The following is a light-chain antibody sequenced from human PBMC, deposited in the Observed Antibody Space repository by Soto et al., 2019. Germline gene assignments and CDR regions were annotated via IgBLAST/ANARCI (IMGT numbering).Light chain of an antibody. V-gene: IGKV1-27*01. CDR1: QDIRNF. CDR3: PMYRRVPV. J-gene: IGKJ3*01. CDR2: AAS. Sequence: DIQMTQSPTSLSASVGDRGTITCRAIQDIRNFVAWYLQKGGKAPKLLIYAASTLPSGDPSRFSGSGSRPDFLFTIYSLQPEDVATNISPMYRRVPVFGSGPKV.